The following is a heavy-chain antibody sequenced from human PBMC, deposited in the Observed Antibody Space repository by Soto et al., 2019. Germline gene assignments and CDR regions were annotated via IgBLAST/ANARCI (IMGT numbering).Heavy chain of an antibody. CDR2: IYYSGST. V-gene: IGHV4-31*03. CDR1: GGSISSGGYY. J-gene: IGHJ4*02. CDR3: AVNYYDSSGFDY. D-gene: IGHD3-22*01. Sequence: KPSETLSLTCTVSGGSISSGGYYWSWIRQHPGKGLEWIGYIYYSGSTYYNPSLKSRVTISVDTSKNQFSLKLSSVTAADTAVYYCAVNYYDSSGFDYWGQGTLVTVSS.